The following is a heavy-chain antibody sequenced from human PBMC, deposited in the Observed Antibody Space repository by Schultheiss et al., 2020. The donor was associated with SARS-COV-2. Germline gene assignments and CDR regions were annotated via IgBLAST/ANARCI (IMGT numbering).Heavy chain of an antibody. Sequence: GSLRLSCAASGFTFSSYEMNWVRQAPGKGLEWVSYISSSGSTIYYADSVKGRFTISRDNAKNSLYLQMNSLRAEDTAVYYCARDLTCSGGSCYSNSHYYYGMDVWGQGTTVTVSS. J-gene: IGHJ6*02. V-gene: IGHV3-48*03. CDR1: GFTFSSYE. CDR3: ARDLTCSGGSCYSNSHYYYGMDV. D-gene: IGHD2-15*01. CDR2: ISSSGSTI.